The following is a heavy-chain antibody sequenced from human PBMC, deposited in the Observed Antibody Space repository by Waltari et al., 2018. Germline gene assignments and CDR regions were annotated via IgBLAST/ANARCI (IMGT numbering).Heavy chain of an antibody. Sequence: QVQLVESGGGVVQPGRSLRLSCAASGFTFSRYAMHWVRQAQGKGREGVEETWYDNFNKHYVDAVKGRFIISRDNSENTLYLQMNSLRAEDTAVYYCAKDDSGSIDYWGQGTLVTVSS. CDR2: TWYDNFNK. CDR3: AKDDSGSIDY. J-gene: IGHJ4*02. D-gene: IGHD1-26*01. CDR1: GFTFSRYA. V-gene: IGHV3-33*06.